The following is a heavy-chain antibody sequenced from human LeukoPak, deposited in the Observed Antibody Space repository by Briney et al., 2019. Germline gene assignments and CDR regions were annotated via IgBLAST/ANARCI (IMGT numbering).Heavy chain of an antibody. V-gene: IGHV3-33*01. D-gene: IGHD2/OR15-2a*01. CDR3: ARGTREMLTEYYYFDY. CDR1: GFTFSSYG. J-gene: IGHJ4*02. CDR2: IWYDGSNK. Sequence: GRSLGLSCAASGFTFSSYGMHWVRQAPGKGLEWVAVIWYDGSNKYYADSVKGRFTIPRNNSKNTLYLQMNRLRAEDTAVYYCARGTREMLTEYYYFDYWGQGALVTVSS.